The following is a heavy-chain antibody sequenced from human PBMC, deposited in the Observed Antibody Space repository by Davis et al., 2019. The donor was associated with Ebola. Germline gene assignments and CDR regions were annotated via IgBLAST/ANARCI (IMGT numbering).Heavy chain of an antibody. CDR1: GFTFSGSA. Sequence: GGSLRLSCAASGFTFSGSAMHWVRQASGKGLEWVCRIRSKANSYATAYAASVKGRFTISRDDSKNTAYLQMTSLKTEDTAVYYCTSRYVSLDVWGQGTTVTVSS. CDR2: IRSKANSYAT. J-gene: IGHJ6*02. D-gene: IGHD5-12*01. V-gene: IGHV3-73*01. CDR3: TSRYVSLDV.